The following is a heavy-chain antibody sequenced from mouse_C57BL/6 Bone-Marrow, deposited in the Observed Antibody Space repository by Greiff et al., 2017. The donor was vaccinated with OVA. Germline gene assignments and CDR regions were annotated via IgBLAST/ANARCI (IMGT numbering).Heavy chain of an antibody. Sequence: QVQLQQSGAELVRPGTSVKLSCKASGYTFTSYWMHWVKQRPGQGLEWIGVIDPSDSYTNYNQKFKGKATLTVDTSSSTAYMQLRSLTSEDSAVYYCAHYYGSSPFAYWGQGTLVTVSA. V-gene: IGHV1-59*01. CDR2: IDPSDSYT. J-gene: IGHJ3*01. D-gene: IGHD1-1*01. CDR3: AHYYGSSPFAY. CDR1: GYTFTSYW.